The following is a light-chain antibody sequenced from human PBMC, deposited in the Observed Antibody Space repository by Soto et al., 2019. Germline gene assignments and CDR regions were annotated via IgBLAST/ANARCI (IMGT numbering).Light chain of an antibody. V-gene: IGKV3-15*01. Sequence: VMTPAPATLTLSPGESATLSCRASQTINNSVAWYQLKDGQVPRLVIYGASTRATDIPARFSGSGSGTEFTLTISSLQSEDFAVYYCQQYNNWPITFGQGTRLEI. CDR2: GAS. J-gene: IGKJ5*01. CDR1: QTINNS. CDR3: QQYNNWPIT.